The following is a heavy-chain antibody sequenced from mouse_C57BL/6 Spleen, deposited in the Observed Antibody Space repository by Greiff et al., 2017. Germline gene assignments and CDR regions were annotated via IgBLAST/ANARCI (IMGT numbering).Heavy chain of an antibody. D-gene: IGHD2-3*01. V-gene: IGHV1-19*01. CDR1: GYTFTDYY. CDR3: ARRGMHDGYYGFAY. J-gene: IGHJ3*01. CDR2: INPYNGGT. Sequence: EVQLKQSGPVLVKPGASVKMSCKASGYTFTDYYMNWVKQSHGKSLEWIGVINPYNGGTSYNQKFKGKATLTVDKSSSTAYMELNSLTSEDSAVYYCARRGMHDGYYGFAYWGQGTLVTVSA.